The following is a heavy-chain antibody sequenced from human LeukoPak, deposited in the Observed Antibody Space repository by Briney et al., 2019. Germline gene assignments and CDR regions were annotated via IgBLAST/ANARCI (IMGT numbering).Heavy chain of an antibody. D-gene: IGHD6-13*01. CDR3: AKESIAAADIFDY. CDR1: GFTFSSYG. V-gene: IGHV3-30*02. J-gene: IGHJ4*02. Sequence: GGSLRLSCGASGFTFSSYGMHWVRQAPGKGLEWVAFIRYDGSNKYYADSVKGRFTISRDNSKNTLYLQMNSLRAEDTAVYYCAKESIAAADIFDYWGQGTLVTVSS. CDR2: IRYDGSNK.